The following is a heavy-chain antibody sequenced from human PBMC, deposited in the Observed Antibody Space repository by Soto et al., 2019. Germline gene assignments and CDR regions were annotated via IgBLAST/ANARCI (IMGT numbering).Heavy chain of an antibody. V-gene: IGHV4-31*03. D-gene: IGHD3-22*01. CDR1: GGSISSGGYY. CDR3: ASYRDSSGYYYGY. Sequence: SETLSLTCTVSGGSISSGGYYWSWIRQHPGKGLEWIGYIYYSGSTYYNPSLKSRVTISVDTSKNQFSLKLSSVTAADTAAYYCASYRDSSGYYYGYWGQGTLVTVSS. CDR2: IYYSGST. J-gene: IGHJ4*02.